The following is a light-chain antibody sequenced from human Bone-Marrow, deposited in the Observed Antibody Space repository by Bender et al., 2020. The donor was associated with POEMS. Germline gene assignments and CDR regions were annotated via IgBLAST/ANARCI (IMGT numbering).Light chain of an antibody. V-gene: IGLV1-36*01. CDR1: SSNIGNHG. CDR3: SAWDDSLSSWV. J-gene: IGLJ3*02. CDR2: YDD. Sequence: QSVVTQPPSLSEAPRQRVTISCSGSSSNIGNHGVNWYQQLPGEAPKLLIYYDDLLTPGVSDRFSASKSGTSASLAISELQSEDETLYYWSAWDDSLSSWVFGGETKLTVL.